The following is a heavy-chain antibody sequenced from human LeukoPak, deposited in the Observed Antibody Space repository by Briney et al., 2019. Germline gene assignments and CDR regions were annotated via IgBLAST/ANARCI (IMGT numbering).Heavy chain of an antibody. CDR1: GYTFSNYG. CDR2: ISGYNFNT. J-gene: IGHJ3*02. Sequence: ASVTVSCKASGYTFSNYGISWVRQAPGQGLEWMGWISGYNFNTNYAQKFQGRVTITTDTSTTTAYMELRSLRSDDTAVYYCARVGLGKDTAFDIWGQGTMVTVSS. CDR3: ARVGLGKDTAFDI. V-gene: IGHV1-18*01. D-gene: IGHD2-15*01.